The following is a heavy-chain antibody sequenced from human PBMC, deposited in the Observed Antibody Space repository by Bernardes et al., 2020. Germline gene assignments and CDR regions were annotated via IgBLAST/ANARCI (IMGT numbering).Heavy chain of an antibody. CDR3: ARNYGDYWYLDL. V-gene: IGHV4-59*01. D-gene: IGHD4-17*01. Sequence: SETLSLTCTVSGDSISTNSWSWIRQPPGTGLEWIGYTYYSGSTKYNPSLLSRITILLDTSKNQFSLKLTSVTAADTAVYYCARNYGDYWYLDLWGRGTLVTVSS. CDR2: TYYSGST. J-gene: IGHJ2*01. CDR1: GDSISTNS.